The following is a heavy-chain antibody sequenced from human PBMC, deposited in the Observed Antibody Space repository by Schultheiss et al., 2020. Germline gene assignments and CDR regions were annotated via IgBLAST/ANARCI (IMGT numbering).Heavy chain of an antibody. CDR3: ARDYLYYYDSSGPGYGMDV. V-gene: IGHV4-39*02. J-gene: IGHJ6*02. Sequence: SETLSLTCTVSGGSISSSSYYWGWIRQPPGKGLEWIGSIYYSGSTYYNPSLKSRVTISVDTSNNQFSLKLSSVTAADTAVYYCARDYLYYYDSSGPGYGMDVWGQGTTVTVSS. D-gene: IGHD3-22*01. CDR1: GGSISSSSYY. CDR2: IYYSGST.